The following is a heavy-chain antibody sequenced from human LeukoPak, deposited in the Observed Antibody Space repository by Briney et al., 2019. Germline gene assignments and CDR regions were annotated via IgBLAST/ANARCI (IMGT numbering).Heavy chain of an antibody. V-gene: IGHV4-59*01. Sequence: SETLSLTCTVSGGSISSYYWSWIRQPPGKGLEWIGYIYYSGSTNYNPSLKSRVTISVDTSKNQFSLKLSSVTAADTAVYYCARDTAPSPSRGAFDIWGQGTMVTVSS. J-gene: IGHJ3*02. CDR2: IYYSGST. CDR1: GGSISSYY. CDR3: ARDTAPSPSRGAFDI.